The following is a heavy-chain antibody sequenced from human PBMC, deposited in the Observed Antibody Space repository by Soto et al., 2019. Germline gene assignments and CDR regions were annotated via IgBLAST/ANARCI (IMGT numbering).Heavy chain of an antibody. V-gene: IGHV3-23*01. CDR1: VFPFGANA. Sequence: GGSLRLSCVVSVFPFGANAMSWVRQAPGKGLEWVSGLSNTGRRTSYADSVKGRFNISRDNSENTVYLQMNSLRVEDTAVYYCATEMGATQGPFDNWGRGTLVTAPQ. CDR2: LSNTGRRT. CDR3: ATEMGATQGPFDN. J-gene: IGHJ4*02. D-gene: IGHD1-26*01.